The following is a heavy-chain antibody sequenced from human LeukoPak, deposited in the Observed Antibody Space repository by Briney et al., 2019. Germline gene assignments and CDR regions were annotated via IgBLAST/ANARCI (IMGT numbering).Heavy chain of an antibody. CDR3: ARLYTSRPGEVGYWFDP. J-gene: IGHJ5*02. Sequence: GESLKISCKGSGNSFTNYWIAWVRQMPGKGLEWMGIIYPGDSDTRYSPSFQGQVTISADKSISTAYLQWSSLKASDTAMYYCARLYTSRPGEVGYWFDPWGQGTLVTVSS. D-gene: IGHD6-13*01. V-gene: IGHV5-51*01. CDR2: IYPGDSDT. CDR1: GNSFTNYW.